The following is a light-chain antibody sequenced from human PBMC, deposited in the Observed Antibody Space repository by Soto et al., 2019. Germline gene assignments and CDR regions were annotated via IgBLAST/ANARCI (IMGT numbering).Light chain of an antibody. CDR2: DVS. CDR3: QQRYDWPWT. Sequence: IVLTQSPAIMSLSPGESASLSCRASQSVSAYLAWYQQKPGQAPRLSIYDVSKRATGIPARFSGSGSGTDFTLTISSLEPEDFAVYFCQQRYDWPWTFGLGTKVDI. J-gene: IGKJ1*01. V-gene: IGKV3-11*01. CDR1: QSVSAY.